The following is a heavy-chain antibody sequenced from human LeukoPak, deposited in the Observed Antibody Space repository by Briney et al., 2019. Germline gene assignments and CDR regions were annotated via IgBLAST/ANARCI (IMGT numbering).Heavy chain of an antibody. CDR3: ARDPYGIDAFDI. CDR2: IYSGGST. D-gene: IGHD1-26*01. J-gene: IGHJ3*02. CDR1: GFTVSSNY. Sequence: GGSLRLSCAASGFTVSSNYMSWVRQAPGKGLEWVSVIYSGGSTYYADSVKGRFTISRDNSKNTLYLQMNSLRAEDTAVYYCARDPYGIDAFDIWGQGTMVTVPS. V-gene: IGHV3-53*01.